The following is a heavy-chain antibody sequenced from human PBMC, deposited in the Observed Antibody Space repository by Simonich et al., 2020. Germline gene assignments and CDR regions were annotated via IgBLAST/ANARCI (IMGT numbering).Heavy chain of an antibody. J-gene: IGHJ1*01. CDR2: INPNSGGT. CDR3: ARSHIAAAGTGYFQH. Sequence: QVQLVQSGAEVKKPGASVKVSCKASGYTFTGYYMHWGRQAPGQGLEWMGWINPNSGGTNYAKKFQGRVTMTRDTSISTAYMELSRLRSADTAVYYCARSHIAAAGTGYFQHWGQGTLVTVSS. V-gene: IGHV1-2*02. D-gene: IGHD6-13*01. CDR1: GYTFTGYY.